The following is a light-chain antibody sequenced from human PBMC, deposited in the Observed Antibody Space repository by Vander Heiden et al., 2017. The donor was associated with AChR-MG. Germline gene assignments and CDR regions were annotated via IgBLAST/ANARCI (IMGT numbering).Light chain of an antibody. Sequence: QSALTQPASVAGSPAPSTTIPCTGTSSDVDNYRYVSWLQQFPGKAPKLIISDVSNRPSGVSNRFSGSKSGNTASLTISGVQAEDEAVYYCSSYTSASTWVFGGGTTVT. CDR1: SSDVDNYRY. CDR3: SSYTSASTWV. CDR2: DVS. J-gene: IGLJ3*02. V-gene: IGLV2-14*03.